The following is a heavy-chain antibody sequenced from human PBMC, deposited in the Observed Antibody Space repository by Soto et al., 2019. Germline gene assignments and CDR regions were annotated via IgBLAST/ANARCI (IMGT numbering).Heavy chain of an antibody. D-gene: IGHD2-15*01. Sequence: EVQLVESVGGLVQPGGSLRLSCAASGFTFNTYPMNWVRQAPGKGLEWLSHISSGSDNMYYADSVKGRFTISRDNAKNLLFLQMDSLRVEDTGVYYCVADYQYSFKMLGQGTMVTVSS. CDR1: GFTFNTYP. CDR3: VADYQYSFKM. CDR2: ISSGSDNM. J-gene: IGHJ3*02. V-gene: IGHV3-48*01.